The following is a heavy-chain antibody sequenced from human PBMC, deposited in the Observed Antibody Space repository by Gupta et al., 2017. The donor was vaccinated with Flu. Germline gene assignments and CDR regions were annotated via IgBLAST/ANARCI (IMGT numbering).Heavy chain of an antibody. CDR3: ASGVDDSAFDF. V-gene: IGHV4-39*01. J-gene: IGHJ4*02. D-gene: IGHD3-3*01. Sequence: ALIRQPPGQGLEWIATIYYSGTAYYNPSLRSRATMSLDTSRNQFFLKVRSMTTADTAVYYCASGVDDSAFDFWGQGPLVTVSS. CDR2: IYYSGTA.